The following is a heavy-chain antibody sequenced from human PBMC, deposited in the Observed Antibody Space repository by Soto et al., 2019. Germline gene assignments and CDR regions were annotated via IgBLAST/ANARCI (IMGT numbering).Heavy chain of an antibody. CDR3: AREGIEQLVFGASAGKNYFDY. V-gene: IGHV3-7*01. CDR2: IKQDGSEK. Sequence: GGSLRLSCAASGFIFSTYWMSWVRQAPWKGLEWVANIKQDGSEKYYVDSVKGRFTISRDNAKNSLYLQMNSLRAEDTAVYYCAREGIEQLVFGASAGKNYFDYWGQGT. CDR1: GFIFSTYW. J-gene: IGHJ4*02. D-gene: IGHD6-6*01.